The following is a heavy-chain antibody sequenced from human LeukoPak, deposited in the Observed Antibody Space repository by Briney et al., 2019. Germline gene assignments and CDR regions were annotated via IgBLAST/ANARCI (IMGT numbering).Heavy chain of an antibody. Sequence: PGGSLRLSCAASGFTFSSSAMSWVRQAPGKGLEWVSAISNNGGYTYYADSVQGRFTISRDNSKSTLCLQMNSLRAEDTAVYYCAKAKAGVVYYYYGMDVWGQGTTVTVSS. CDR1: GFTFSSSA. V-gene: IGHV3-23*01. J-gene: IGHJ6*02. CDR3: AKAKAGVVYYYYGMDV. D-gene: IGHD2-8*01. CDR2: ISNNGGYT.